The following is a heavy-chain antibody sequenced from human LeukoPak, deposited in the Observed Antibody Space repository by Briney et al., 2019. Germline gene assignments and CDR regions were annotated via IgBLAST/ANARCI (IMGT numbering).Heavy chain of an antibody. CDR1: GGSINDGYYY. J-gene: IGHJ4*02. Sequence: PSETLSLTCTVSGGSINDGYYYWNWIRQPAGKGLEWIGRIYTSGGTNYNPSLKSRVTISVDTSKNQFSLKLSSVTAADTAVHYCARSTSGRTIFGVVTPVYFDYWGQGTLVTVSS. CDR2: IYTSGGT. CDR3: ARSTSGRTIFGVVTPVYFDY. V-gene: IGHV4-61*02. D-gene: IGHD3-3*01.